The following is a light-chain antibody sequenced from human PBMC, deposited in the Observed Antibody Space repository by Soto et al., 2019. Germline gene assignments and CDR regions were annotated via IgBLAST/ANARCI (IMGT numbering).Light chain of an antibody. V-gene: IGKV3-20*01. CDR2: GAS. J-gene: IGKJ4*01. CDR3: HQYDSSPLT. Sequence: EIVLTQSPGTLSLSPGERATLSCRASQSVSSSYLAWYQQKPGQAPRLLIYGASSRATGTPDRFSGSGSGTDFPLTISRLEPEDFAVYYCHQYDSSPLTFGGGTKVEIK. CDR1: QSVSSSY.